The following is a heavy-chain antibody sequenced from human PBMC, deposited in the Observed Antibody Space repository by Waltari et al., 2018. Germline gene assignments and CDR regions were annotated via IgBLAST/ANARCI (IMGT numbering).Heavy chain of an antibody. J-gene: IGHJ4*02. CDR1: GYSISSGYY. CDR3: AKEGTMVQGVITLPDY. Sequence: QVQLQESGPGLVKPSETLSLTCTVSGYSISSGYYWGWIRQPPGKGLEWIGSIYHSGSTYYNPSLKSRVTISVDTSKNQFSLKLSSVTAADTAVYYCAKEGTMVQGVITLPDYWGQGTLVTVSS. D-gene: IGHD3-10*01. V-gene: IGHV4-38-2*02. CDR2: IYHSGST.